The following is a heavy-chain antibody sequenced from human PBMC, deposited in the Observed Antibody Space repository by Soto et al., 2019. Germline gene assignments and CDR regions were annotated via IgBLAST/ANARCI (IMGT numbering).Heavy chain of an antibody. CDR1: GLSVSFNY. J-gene: IGHJ6*02. CDR2: IYSGGTT. D-gene: IGHD2-2*02. Sequence: GGSLRLSCAVSGLSVSFNYMNWVRQAPGKGLEWVSVIYSGGTTYYADSVKGRFTVSRDDSKNTLHLQMNSLRAEDTAVYYCARERGEVVALPAYIHDNYYGLDVWGQGTTVTVSS. CDR3: ARERGEVVALPAYIHDNYYGLDV. V-gene: IGHV3-53*01.